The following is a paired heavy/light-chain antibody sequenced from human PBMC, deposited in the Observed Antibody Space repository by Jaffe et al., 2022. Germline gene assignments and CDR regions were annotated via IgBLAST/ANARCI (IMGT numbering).Light chain of an antibody. CDR2: EVS. CDR1: QSLLHSDGRTY. CDR3: MQGIHLPLT. V-gene: IGKV2-29*02. J-gene: IGKJ4*01. Sequence: DIVMTQTPVSLSVTPGQPASISCKASQSLLHSDGRTYLYWYLQKPGQSPKLLIYEVSSRFSGVPDRFSGSGSGTDFTLKISRVEAEDVGVYYCMQGIHLPLTFGGGTKVEIK.
Heavy chain of an antibody. CDR3: ARGWYNDYYFDY. CDR1: GFTVSNND. CDR2: LYRGGST. J-gene: IGHJ4*02. D-gene: IGHD1-1*01. V-gene: IGHV3-53*02. Sequence: EVQLVETGGGLIQPGGSLRLSCAASGFTVSNNDMSWVRQAPGKGLEWVSVLYRGGSTNYADSVKGRFTISRDNSKNTLYLQMNSLRADDTAVYYCARGWYNDYYFDYWGQGTLVTVSS.